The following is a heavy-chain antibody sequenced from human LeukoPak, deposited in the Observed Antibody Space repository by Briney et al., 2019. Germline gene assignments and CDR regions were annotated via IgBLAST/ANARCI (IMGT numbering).Heavy chain of an antibody. D-gene: IGHD6-19*01. CDR2: IYYSGST. V-gene: IGHV4-39*07. Sequence: PSETLSLTCTVSGGSISSSSYYWGWIRQPPGKGLEWIGSIYYSGSTYYNPSLKSRVTISVDTSKNQFSLKLSSVTAADTAVYYCARVDRYSSGYYYYYYMDVWGKGTTVTVSS. CDR1: GGSISSSSYY. CDR3: ARVDRYSSGYYYYYYMDV. J-gene: IGHJ6*03.